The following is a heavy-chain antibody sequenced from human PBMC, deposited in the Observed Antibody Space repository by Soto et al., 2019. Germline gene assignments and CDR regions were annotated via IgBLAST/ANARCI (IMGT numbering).Heavy chain of an antibody. Sequence: PSQTLSLTCAISGDSVSSNSAAWNWITQSPSRGLEWLGRTYYRSKWYNDYAVSVKSRITINPDTSKNQFSLQLNSVTPEDTAVYYCARKLRYCSSTSRSYYGMDVWGQGTTVTVSS. V-gene: IGHV6-1*01. CDR2: TYYRSKWYN. J-gene: IGHJ6*02. CDR3: ARKLRYCSSTSRSYYGMDV. D-gene: IGHD2-2*01. CDR1: GDSVSSNSAA.